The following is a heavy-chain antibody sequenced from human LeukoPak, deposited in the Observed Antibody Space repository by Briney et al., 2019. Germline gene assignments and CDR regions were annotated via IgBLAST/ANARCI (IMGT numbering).Heavy chain of an antibody. Sequence: GGSLRLSCAAVGFTFGSYGMQWVRQAPGKGLEWVAVIWYDGSNKYYADSVKGRFTISRDNSKNTLYLQMNSLRAEDTAVYYCAKEDFSGDGIQKERYNWYDPWGQGTLVTVSS. CDR2: IWYDGSNK. J-gene: IGHJ5*02. V-gene: IGHV3-33*06. CDR3: AKEDFSGDGIQKERYNWYDP. CDR1: GFTFGSYG. D-gene: IGHD3-10*01.